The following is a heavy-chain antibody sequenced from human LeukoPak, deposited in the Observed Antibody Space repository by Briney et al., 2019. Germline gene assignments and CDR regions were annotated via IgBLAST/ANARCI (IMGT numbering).Heavy chain of an antibody. D-gene: IGHD1-26*01. CDR2: ISSNGGST. J-gene: IGHJ3*02. CDR1: GFTFSSYA. V-gene: IGHV3-64*01. Sequence: GGSLRLSCAASGFTFSSYAMHWVRQAPGKGLEYVSAISSNGGSTYYANSVKGRFTISRDNSKNTLCLQMGSLRAEDMAVYYCARAQWELRAFDIWGQGTMVTVSS. CDR3: ARAQWELRAFDI.